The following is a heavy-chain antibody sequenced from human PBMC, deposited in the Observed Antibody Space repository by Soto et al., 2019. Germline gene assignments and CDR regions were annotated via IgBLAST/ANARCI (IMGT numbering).Heavy chain of an antibody. CDR2: ISPKNGNT. V-gene: IGHV1-18*04. Sequence: QLLQSGAEVKKPGASVKVSCKASGYSFSTYDISWLRQAPGQGLEWMGRISPKNGNTDYAQKFPDRVTMTADTSSSTAYMELRGLRSDDTAIYYCATSYDSGFDPWGQGTLVTVSS. CDR3: ATSYDSGFDP. D-gene: IGHD3-3*01. CDR1: GYSFSTYD. J-gene: IGHJ5*02.